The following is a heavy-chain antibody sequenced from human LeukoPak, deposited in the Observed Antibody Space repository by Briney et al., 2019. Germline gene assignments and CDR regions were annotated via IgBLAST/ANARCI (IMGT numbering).Heavy chain of an antibody. CDR2: MNPNSGNT. D-gene: IGHD5-18*01. CDR3: ARRNTPVVAGLDS. Sequence: WASVKVSCKASGYTFTSYDINWVRQATGQGLEWMGWMNPNSGNTGYAQKFQGRVTMTRNTSISTAYMELSSLRSEDTAVYYCARRNTPVVAGLDSWGQGTLVTVSS. CDR1: GYTFTSYD. V-gene: IGHV1-8*01. J-gene: IGHJ4*02.